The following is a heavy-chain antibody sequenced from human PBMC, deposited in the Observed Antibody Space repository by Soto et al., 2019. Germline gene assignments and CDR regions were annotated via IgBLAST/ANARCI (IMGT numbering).Heavy chain of an antibody. J-gene: IGHJ4*02. CDR2: IYWDDDK. CDR3: AXXXXXXVLFDY. Sequence: QITLKESGPTLVKPTQTLTLTCTFSGFSLSSSGVGVGWIRQPPGKALEWLALIYWDDDKRYSPSLKSRLTITKDTSKNQVVLTMTNMDPVDTATYYCAXXXXXXVLFDYWGQGTLVTVSS. V-gene: IGHV2-5*02. CDR1: GFSLSSSGVG.